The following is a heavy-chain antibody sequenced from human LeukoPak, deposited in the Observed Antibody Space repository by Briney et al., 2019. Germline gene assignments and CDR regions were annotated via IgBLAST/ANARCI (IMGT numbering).Heavy chain of an antibody. Sequence: GRSLRLSCAASGFNFGSYGMHWARQAPDKGLEWLAVIWYDGSEKYYADSVKGRFTISRDNAKNTLYLQVSSLTVGDTALYYCVRGGCKSTSCYDSWGQGTLVTVSS. CDR3: VRGGCKSTSCYDS. J-gene: IGHJ4*02. V-gene: IGHV3-33*01. CDR1: GFNFGSYG. CDR2: IWYDGSEK. D-gene: IGHD2-2*01.